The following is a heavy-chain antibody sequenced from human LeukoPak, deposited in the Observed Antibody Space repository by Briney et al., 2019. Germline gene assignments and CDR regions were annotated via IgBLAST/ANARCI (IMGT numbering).Heavy chain of an antibody. D-gene: IGHD3-10*01. CDR2: IWYDGSNK. CDR1: GFTFSSYG. J-gene: IGHJ4*02. CDR3: ARDLRFGESIHLGY. Sequence: GRSLRLSCAASGFTFSSYGMHWVRQAPGKGLEWVAVIWYDGSNKYYADSVKGRFTISRDNSKNTLYLQMNSLRAEDTAVYYCARDLRFGESIHLGYWGQGTLVTVPS. V-gene: IGHV3-33*01.